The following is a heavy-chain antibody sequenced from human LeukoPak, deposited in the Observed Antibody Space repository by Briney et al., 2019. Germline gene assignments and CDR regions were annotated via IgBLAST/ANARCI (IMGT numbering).Heavy chain of an antibody. J-gene: IGHJ1*01. V-gene: IGHV1-69*05. Sequence: SVKVSCKASGGTFSSYTISWVRQAPGQGLEWMGRIIPIFGTANFAQKFQGRVTITTDESTSTAYMELSSLRSEDTAVYYCARDPLSSVGATIGHFQHWGQGTLVTVSS. CDR1: GGTFSSYT. CDR3: ARDPLSSVGATIGHFQH. D-gene: IGHD1-26*01. CDR2: IIPIFGTA.